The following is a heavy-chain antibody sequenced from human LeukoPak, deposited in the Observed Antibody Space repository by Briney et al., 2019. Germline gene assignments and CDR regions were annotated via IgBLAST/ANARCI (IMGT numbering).Heavy chain of an antibody. Sequence: SETLSLTCTVSGGSISSGDYYSSSIRQHPGKGLEWIGYIYYSGATYYNPSLKSRVTISMDTSGNQFSLKLSSVPAADTAVYYCARASRLTNSCYFFDYWGQGTLVTVSS. D-gene: IGHD4/OR15-4a*01. V-gene: IGHV4-31*02. CDR1: GGSISSGDYY. J-gene: IGHJ4*02. CDR3: ARASRLTNSCYFFDY. CDR2: IYYSGAT.